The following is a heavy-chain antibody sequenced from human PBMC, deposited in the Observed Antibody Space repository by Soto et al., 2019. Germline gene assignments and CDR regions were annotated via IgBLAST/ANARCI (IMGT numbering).Heavy chain of an antibody. CDR1: GFTFSSYA. V-gene: IGHV3-30-3*01. CDR2: ISYDGSNK. Sequence: GGSLRLSCAASGFTFSSYALHWVRQAPGKGLEWVAVISYDGSNKYYADSVKGWVTMTRDTSISTAYMELSRLRSDDTAVYYCARDAFSGDYLTYFDYWGQGTLVTVSS. CDR3: ARDAFSGDYLTYFDY. D-gene: IGHD4-17*01. J-gene: IGHJ4*02.